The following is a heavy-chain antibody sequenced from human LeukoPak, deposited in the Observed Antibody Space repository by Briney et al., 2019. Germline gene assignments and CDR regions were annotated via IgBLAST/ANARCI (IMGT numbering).Heavy chain of an antibody. CDR2: IYPGDSDT. CDR3: ARHRHYYDT. Sequence: PGESLKISCKHSEYSFPNYCIGWVRQMPGKGLEWMGIIYPGDSDTRYSPSFQGQVTISADKSISTAYLQWSSLKASDTAMYYCARHRHYYDTWGQGTLVTVSS. J-gene: IGHJ5*02. CDR1: EYSFPNYC. D-gene: IGHD3-22*01. V-gene: IGHV5-51*01.